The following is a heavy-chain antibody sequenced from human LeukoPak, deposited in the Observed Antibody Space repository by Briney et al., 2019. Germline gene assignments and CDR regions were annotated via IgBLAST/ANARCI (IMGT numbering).Heavy chain of an antibody. CDR2: IYPGDSDT. J-gene: IGHJ6*02. CDR3: ALKGGSTYYDFWSGPAGYYYGMDV. CDR1: GYSFTSYW. Sequence: GESLKISCKGSGYSFTSYWIGWVRQMPGKGLEWMGIIYPGDSDTRYSPSFQGQVTISADKSISTAYLRWSSLKASDTAMYYCALKGGSTYYDFWSGPAGYYYGMDVWGQGTTVTVSS. V-gene: IGHV5-51*01. D-gene: IGHD3-3*01.